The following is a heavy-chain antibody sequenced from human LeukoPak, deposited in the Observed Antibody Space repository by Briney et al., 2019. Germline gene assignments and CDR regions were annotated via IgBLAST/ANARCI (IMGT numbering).Heavy chain of an antibody. J-gene: IGHJ5*02. CDR3: ARGGGAIAT. CDR2: TYYRSKWYN. CDR1: VGSVSSNSSG. D-gene: IGHD3-16*01. V-gene: IGHV6-1*01. Sequence: SQTLSLTCAISVGSVSSNSSGWSWIRQSPSRGLEWLGRTYYRSKWYNDYAVSVKSRITINPDTSKNQLSLQLNSVTPEDTAVYYCARGGGAIATWGQGTLVTVSS.